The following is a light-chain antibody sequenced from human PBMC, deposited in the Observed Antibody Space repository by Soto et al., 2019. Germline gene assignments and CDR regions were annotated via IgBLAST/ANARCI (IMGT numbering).Light chain of an antibody. V-gene: IGLV1-44*01. CDR1: SPNIGGNA. CDR2: SNN. CDR3: AAWDDSLNGYV. Sequence: QYVLTQPPSASGTPGQRVTVSCSGSSPNIGGNAVNWYQQLPGTAPKVLIYSNNQRPSGVPDRFSGSKAGTSASLAISGLQSEYEADYYCAAWDDSLNGYVFGTGPKVTVL. J-gene: IGLJ1*01.